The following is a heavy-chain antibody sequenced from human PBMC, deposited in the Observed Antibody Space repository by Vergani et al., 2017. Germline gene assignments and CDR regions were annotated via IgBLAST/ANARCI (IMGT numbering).Heavy chain of an antibody. CDR3: ARAEEDIVLMVYATLDY. Sequence: QVQLVESGGGVVQPGRSLRLSCAASGFTFSSYAMHWVCQAPGKGLEWVAVISYDGSNKYYADSVKGRFTISRDNSKNTLYLQMNSLRAEDTAVYYCARAEEDIVLMVYATLDYWGQGTLVTVSS. CDR1: GFTFSSYA. D-gene: IGHD2-8*01. J-gene: IGHJ4*02. CDR2: ISYDGSNK. V-gene: IGHV3-30-3*01.